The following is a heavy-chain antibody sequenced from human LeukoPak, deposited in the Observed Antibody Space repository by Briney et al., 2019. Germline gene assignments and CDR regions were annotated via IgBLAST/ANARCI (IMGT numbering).Heavy chain of an antibody. D-gene: IGHD3-22*01. CDR2: IKQDGSEK. V-gene: IGHV3-7*01. Sequence: GGSLRLSCAASGFTFSSYWMSWVRQAPGKGLEWVANIKQDGSEKYYVDSVKGRFTISRDNAKNSLYLQMNSLRAEDTAVYYCAKGAYYDSSGYFYYFDYWGQGTLVTVSS. J-gene: IGHJ4*02. CDR3: AKGAYYDSSGYFYYFDY. CDR1: GFTFSSYW.